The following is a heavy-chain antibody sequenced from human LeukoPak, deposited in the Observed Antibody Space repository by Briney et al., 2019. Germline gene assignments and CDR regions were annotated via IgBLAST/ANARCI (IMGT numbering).Heavy chain of an antibody. D-gene: IGHD3-22*01. Sequence: GGSLRLACAASGFTFSSYAMSWVRQAPGKGLEWVSAISGSGGSTYYADSVKGRFTISRDNSKNTLYLQMNSLRAEDTAVYYCAKRIVVVSGSGYFDYWGQGTLVTVSS. CDR2: ISGSGGST. J-gene: IGHJ4*02. V-gene: IGHV3-23*01. CDR3: AKRIVVVSGSGYFDY. CDR1: GFTFSSYA.